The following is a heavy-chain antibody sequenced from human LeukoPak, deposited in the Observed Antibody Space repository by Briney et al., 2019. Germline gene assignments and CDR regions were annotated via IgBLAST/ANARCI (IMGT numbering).Heavy chain of an antibody. CDR3: ARTMTSSYYYYGMDV. J-gene: IGHJ6*02. CDR2: INAGNGNT. CDR1: GYTFTSYA. Sequence: ASVKVSCKASGYTFTSYAMHWVRQAPGQRLEWMGWINAGNGNTKYSQKFQGRVTITRDTSASTAYMELRSLRSDDTAVYYCARTMTSSYYYYGMDVWGQGTTVTVSS. V-gene: IGHV1-3*01. D-gene: IGHD3-22*01.